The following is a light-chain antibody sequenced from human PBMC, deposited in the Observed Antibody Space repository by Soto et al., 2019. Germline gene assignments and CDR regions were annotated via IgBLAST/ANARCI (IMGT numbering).Light chain of an antibody. CDR1: QSVTSSY. V-gene: IGKV3-20*01. J-gene: IGKJ1*01. CDR3: QQYGTSPGT. Sequence: EIVLTQSPGTLSLSPGERATLSCRASQSVTSSYLAWYRQNPGQPPRLLIYAASRRVTAIPDRFIGSGSGTDFTLTISRLEPEDFAVYYCQQYGTSPGTFGQGTKVEIK. CDR2: AAS.